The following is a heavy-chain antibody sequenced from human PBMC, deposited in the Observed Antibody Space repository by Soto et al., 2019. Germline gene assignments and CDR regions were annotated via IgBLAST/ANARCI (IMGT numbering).Heavy chain of an antibody. V-gene: IGHV3-13*01. CDR1: GITFSGYD. CDR3: ARGLRGSSRWYQSSDY. CDR2: IGTAGDT. D-gene: IGHD6-13*01. J-gene: IGHJ4*02. Sequence: GGTLRLSCAVSGITFSGYDMHWPRQATGKGLECVSAIGTAGDTYYPVSVKGRFTISRENAKNSLYLQMNSLRPAHTAVYYCARGLRGSSRWYQSSDYWGKGPLGTGS.